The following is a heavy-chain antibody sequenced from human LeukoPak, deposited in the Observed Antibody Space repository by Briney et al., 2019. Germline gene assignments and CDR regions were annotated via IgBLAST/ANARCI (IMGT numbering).Heavy chain of an antibody. J-gene: IGHJ6*02. CDR2: INHSGST. CDR1: GGSFSGYY. V-gene: IGHV4-34*01. CDR3: ARLSTFYYYAMDV. Sequence: SETLSLTCAVYGGSFSGYYWSWIRQPPGKGLEWIGEINHSGSTNYNPSLKSRVTISVDTSKNQFSLNLYSVTAADTAVYYCARLSTFYYYAMDVWGQGTTVTVSS.